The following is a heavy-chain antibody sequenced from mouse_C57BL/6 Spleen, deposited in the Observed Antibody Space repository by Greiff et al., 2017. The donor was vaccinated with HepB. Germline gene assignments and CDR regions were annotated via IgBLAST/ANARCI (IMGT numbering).Heavy chain of an antibody. CDR1: GFTFSSYT. Sequence: EVQGVESGGGLVKPGGSLKLSCAASGFTFSSYTMSWVRQTPEKRLEWVATISGGGGNTYYPDSVKGRFTISRDNAKNTLYLQMSSLRSEDTALYYCARVPWDIYAMDYWGQGTSVTVSS. CDR3: ARVPWDIYAMDY. CDR2: ISGGGGNT. J-gene: IGHJ4*01. D-gene: IGHD4-1*01. V-gene: IGHV5-9*01.